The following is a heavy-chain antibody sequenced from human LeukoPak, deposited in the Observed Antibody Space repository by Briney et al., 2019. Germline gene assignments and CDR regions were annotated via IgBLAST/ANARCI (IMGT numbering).Heavy chain of an antibody. J-gene: IGHJ4*02. D-gene: IGHD5-12*01. CDR1: GGSISSSSYY. Sequence: SEILSLTCTVSGGSISSSSYYWGWIRQPPGKGLEWIGSIYYSGSTYYNPSLKSRVTISVDTSKNQFSLKLSSVTAADTAVYYCVRVSGYDWESSFDYWGQGTLVTVSS. CDR3: VRVSGYDWESSFDY. V-gene: IGHV4-39*07. CDR2: IYYSGST.